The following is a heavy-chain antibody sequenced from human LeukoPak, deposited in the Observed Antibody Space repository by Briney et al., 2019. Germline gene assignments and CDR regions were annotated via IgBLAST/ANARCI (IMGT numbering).Heavy chain of an antibody. V-gene: IGHV3-15*01. CDR1: GFTFSSYT. CDR2: IKSKTDGGTT. J-gene: IGHJ4*02. Sequence: GGSLRLSCAASGFTFSSYTMNWVRQAPGKGPEWVGRIKSKTDGGTTDYAAPVKGRFTISRDDSKNTLYLQMNSLKTEDTAVYYCTSEALSDLDYWGQGTLVTVSS. D-gene: IGHD2-21*01. CDR3: TSEALSDLDY.